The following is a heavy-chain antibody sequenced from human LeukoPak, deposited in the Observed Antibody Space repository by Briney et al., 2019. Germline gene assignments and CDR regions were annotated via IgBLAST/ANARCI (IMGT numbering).Heavy chain of an antibody. CDR1: GGSISSYY. V-gene: IGHV4-59*01. CDR3: ARSPGLAAAGTAFYFDY. Sequence: SETLSLTCTVSGGSISSYYWSWIRQPPGKGLEWIGYIYYSGSTNYNPSLRSRVTISVDTSKNQFSLKLTSVTAADTAVYYCARSPGLAAAGTAFYFDYWGQGTLVTVSS. CDR2: IYYSGST. D-gene: IGHD6-13*01. J-gene: IGHJ4*02.